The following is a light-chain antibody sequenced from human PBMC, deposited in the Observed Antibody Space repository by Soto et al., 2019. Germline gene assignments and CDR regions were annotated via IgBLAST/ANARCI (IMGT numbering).Light chain of an antibody. CDR2: AAS. Sequence: DIQMTQSPSSLSTSVGDWVTITCRASQSMSSYLNWYQQKPGKAPKLLFYAASSLQSGVPSRFSGSGSGTDITLTSSSLQSEDFATYYCQQRYSTPRTFGPGTKLDIK. J-gene: IGKJ3*01. CDR1: QSMSSY. V-gene: IGKV1-39*01. CDR3: QQRYSTPRT.